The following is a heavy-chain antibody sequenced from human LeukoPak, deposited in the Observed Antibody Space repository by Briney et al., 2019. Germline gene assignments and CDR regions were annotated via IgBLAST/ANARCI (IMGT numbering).Heavy chain of an antibody. Sequence: GGSLRLSCAASGFTFSRYWMSWVRQAPGKGLEWVASIKEDGSEKNYVDSVKGRFTISRDNDNNSLYLHMNSLRVDDTAFYYCARGGRPDSWGQGTLVTVSS. V-gene: IGHV3-7*04. D-gene: IGHD1-26*01. CDR3: ARGGRPDS. J-gene: IGHJ5*01. CDR1: GFTFSRYW. CDR2: IKEDGSEK.